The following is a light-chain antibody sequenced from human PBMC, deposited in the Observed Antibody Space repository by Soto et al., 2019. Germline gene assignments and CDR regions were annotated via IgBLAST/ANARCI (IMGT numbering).Light chain of an antibody. CDR2: AIS. Sequence: DIQMTQSPSSLSASVGDSVTISCRPGQTINTYLNWYQQKPGQAPKVLIFAISTLQPGVPSRFRGSGSGTEFSLTISSLQPEDAATYYCQQSYRMPPCTFGQGTKVQIK. CDR3: QQSYRMPPCT. V-gene: IGKV1-39*01. CDR1: QTINTY. J-gene: IGKJ1*01.